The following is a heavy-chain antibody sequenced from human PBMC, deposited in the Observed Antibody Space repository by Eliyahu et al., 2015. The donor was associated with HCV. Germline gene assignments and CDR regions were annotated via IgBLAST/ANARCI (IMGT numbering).Heavy chain of an antibody. D-gene: IGHD2-8*01. V-gene: IGHV3-33*01. Sequence: QVQLVESGGGVVQPGRSLRLSCAASGFTFXSYGMXWVXXAPGKGLEWVAVIWYDGSNKYYADSXKGRFTISRDNSKNTLYLQMNSLRAEDTAVYYCAREVYTNYYGMDVWGQGTTVTVSS. CDR3: AREVYTNYYGMDV. CDR1: GFTFXSYG. J-gene: IGHJ6*02. CDR2: IWYDGSNK.